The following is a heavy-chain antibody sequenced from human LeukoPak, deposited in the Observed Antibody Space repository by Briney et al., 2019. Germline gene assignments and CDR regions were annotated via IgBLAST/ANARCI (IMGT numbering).Heavy chain of an antibody. CDR2: ISYDGSNK. V-gene: IGHV3-30*18. CDR3: AKGGKWDVTPFDY. CDR1: GFTFSSYG. J-gene: IGHJ4*02. Sequence: GGSLRLSCAASGFTFSSYGMHWVRQAPGKGLEWVAVISYDGSNKNYADSVKGRFTISRDNSKNTLYLQVNSLRAEDTAVYYCAKGGKWDVTPFDYWGQGTLVTVSS. D-gene: IGHD1-26*01.